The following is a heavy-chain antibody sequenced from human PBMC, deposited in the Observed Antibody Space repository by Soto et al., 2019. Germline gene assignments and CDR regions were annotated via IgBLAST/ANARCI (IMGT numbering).Heavy chain of an antibody. Sequence: GGSLRLSCAASGLTFSSYGLHWVRQAPGKGLEWVAVISDDGIKKNYGDSVKGRFTISRDNSKNTLYLQMNSLRVEDTAVYYCAKDRYKLLSTVGYYFDYWGQGTMVTVYS. CDR1: GLTFSSYG. D-gene: IGHD2-15*01. V-gene: IGHV3-30*18. CDR2: ISDDGIKK. J-gene: IGHJ4*02. CDR3: AKDRYKLLSTVGYYFDY.